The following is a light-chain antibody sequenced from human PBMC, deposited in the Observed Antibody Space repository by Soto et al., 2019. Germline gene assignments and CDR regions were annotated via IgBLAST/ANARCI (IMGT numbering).Light chain of an antibody. CDR1: SSNIGSNT. CDR3: AAWDDSLNGLYV. J-gene: IGLJ1*01. Sequence: QSVLTQPPSASGTPGQRVTISCSGSSSNIGSNTVNWYQQLPGTAPKHLIYSNNQRPSGVPDRFSGSKSGTSASLAISGLQSEDGTDYYCAAWDDSLNGLYVFGTGTKLTVL. V-gene: IGLV1-44*01. CDR2: SNN.